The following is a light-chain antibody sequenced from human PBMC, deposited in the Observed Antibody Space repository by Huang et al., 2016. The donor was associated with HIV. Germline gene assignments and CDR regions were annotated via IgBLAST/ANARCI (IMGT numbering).Light chain of an antibody. CDR2: GAA. Sequence: EIVVTQSPGTLSLSPGERATLSCRTSQSVGSSYLAWYQQKPGQAPRLLIYGAASRATGIPDRFSGSGSGTDFTLTISRLEPEDFAVYFCQQSGSSLINFGGGTKVDLK. CDR3: QQSGSSLIN. CDR1: QSVGSSY. V-gene: IGKV3-20*01. J-gene: IGKJ4*01.